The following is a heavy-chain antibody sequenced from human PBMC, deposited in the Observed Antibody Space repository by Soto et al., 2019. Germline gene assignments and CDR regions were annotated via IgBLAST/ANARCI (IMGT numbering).Heavy chain of an antibody. D-gene: IGHD2-2*01. J-gene: IGHJ4*02. V-gene: IGHV3-48*02. CDR3: ARSYCSSTGCPPGGY. CDR2: ISSSSSAI. Sequence: PGGSLRVSCAASGFTFSTYIMNWVRQSPGKGLEWVSYISSSSSAIYYADSVKGRFTISRDNAKNSLYLQMNSLRDEDTAVYFCARSYCSSTGCPPGGYWGQGTQVTVSS. CDR1: GFTFSTYI.